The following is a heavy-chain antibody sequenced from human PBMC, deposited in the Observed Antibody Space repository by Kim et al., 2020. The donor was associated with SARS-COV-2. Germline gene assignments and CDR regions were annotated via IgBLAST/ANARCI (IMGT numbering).Heavy chain of an antibody. D-gene: IGHD3-22*01. J-gene: IGHJ5*02. V-gene: IGHV4-34*01. CDR3: ARCHYDSSGRPRDWFAP. Sequence: SETLSLTCAVYGGSFSGYYWSWIRQPPGKGLEWIGEINHSGSTNYNPSLKSRVTISVDTSKNQFSLKLSSVTAADTAVYYCARCHYDSSGRPRDWFAPWG. CDR2: INHSGST. CDR1: GGSFSGYY.